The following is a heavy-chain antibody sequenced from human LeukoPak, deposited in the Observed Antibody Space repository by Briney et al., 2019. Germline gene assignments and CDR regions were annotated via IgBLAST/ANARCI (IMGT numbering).Heavy chain of an antibody. V-gene: IGHV4-59*01. D-gene: IGHD3-22*01. CDR3: ARDLSYYYDSSGHHAFDI. CDR1: GGSISSYY. J-gene: IGHJ3*02. Sequence: SETPSLTCTVSGGSISSYYWSWIRQPPGKGLEWIGYIYYSGSTNYNPSLKSRVTISVDTSKNQFSLKLSSVTAADTAVYYCARDLSYYYDSSGHHAFDIWGQGTMVTVSS. CDR2: IYYSGST.